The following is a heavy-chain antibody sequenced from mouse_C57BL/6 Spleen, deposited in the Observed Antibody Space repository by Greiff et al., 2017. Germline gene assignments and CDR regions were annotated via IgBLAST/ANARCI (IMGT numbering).Heavy chain of an antibody. CDR1: GYTFTSYW. J-gene: IGHJ4*01. V-gene: IGHV1-64*01. CDR3: ARGYYDSGPYAMDY. D-gene: IGHD1-1*01. CDR2: IHPNSGST. Sequence: QVQLQQPGAELVKPGASVKLSCKASGYTFTSYWMHWVKQRPGQGLEWIGMIHPNSGSTNYNEKFKSKATLTVDKSSSTAYMQLSSLTSEDSAVYSYARGYYDSGPYAMDYWGQGTSVTVSS.